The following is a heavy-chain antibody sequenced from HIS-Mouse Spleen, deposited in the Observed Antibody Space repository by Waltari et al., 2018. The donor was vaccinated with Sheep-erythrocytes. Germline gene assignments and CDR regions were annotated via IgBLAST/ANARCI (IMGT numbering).Heavy chain of an antibody. CDR2: IYYRVIT. J-gene: IGHJ4*02. CDR1: GGSISSSSYY. V-gene: IGHV4-39*07. D-gene: IGHD3-3*01. CDR3: ARDEGTYYDFWSGYPPSYYFDY. Sequence: QLQLQESGPGLVKPSETLSLTCTVSGGSISSSSYYWGWIRQPPGKGLEWIGGIYYRVITSYNPALKSRVTISVDTSKNQFSLKLSSVTAADTAVYYCARDEGTYYDFWSGYPPSYYFDYWGQGTLVTVSS.